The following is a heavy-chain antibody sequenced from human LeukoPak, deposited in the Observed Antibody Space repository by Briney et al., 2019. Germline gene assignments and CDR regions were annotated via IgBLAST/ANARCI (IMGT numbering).Heavy chain of an antibody. CDR1: GRSISSYY. CDR2: IYYSGST. CDR3: ARGLTYYFDSSGYYVTDAFDI. V-gene: IGHV4-59*01. Sequence: SETLSLTCTVSGRSISSYYWIWIRHLPGKGLEWVGYIYYSGSTNYNPTLKSRVTISVDTSKTQFSLKLTSVTAADTAVYYCARGLTYYFDSSGYYVTDAFDIWGQGTMVTVSS. D-gene: IGHD3-22*01. J-gene: IGHJ3*02.